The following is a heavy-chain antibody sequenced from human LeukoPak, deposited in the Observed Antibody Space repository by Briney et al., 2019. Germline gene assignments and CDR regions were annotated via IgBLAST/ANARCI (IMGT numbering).Heavy chain of an antibody. CDR3: AREKIGYYDSSGRGWFDP. J-gene: IGHJ5*02. Sequence: KSSETLSLTCTVSGGSISSYYWSWIRQPPGKGLEWIGYIYYSGSTNYNPSLKSRVTISVYTSKHQFSLKLSSVTAADTAVYYCAREKIGYYDSSGRGWFDPWGQGTLVTVSS. D-gene: IGHD3-22*01. CDR2: IYYSGST. CDR1: GGSISSYY. V-gene: IGHV4-59*12.